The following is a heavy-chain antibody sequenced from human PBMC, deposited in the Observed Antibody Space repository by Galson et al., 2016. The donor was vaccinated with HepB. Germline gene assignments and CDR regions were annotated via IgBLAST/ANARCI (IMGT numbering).Heavy chain of an antibody. D-gene: IGHD6-19*01. CDR1: GDSVSSNFAA. J-gene: IGHJ6*02. CDR3: ARDTPWLAGGYYYYVMDV. V-gene: IGHV6-1*01. CDR2: TYYRSKWYN. Sequence: CAISGDSVSSNFAAWNWIRQSPSRGLEWLGETYYRSKWYNDYAVSVKSRITINPDTSKSQFSLQLYSVTPEDTAVYYCARDTPWLAGGYYYYVMDVWGQGTTVTVS.